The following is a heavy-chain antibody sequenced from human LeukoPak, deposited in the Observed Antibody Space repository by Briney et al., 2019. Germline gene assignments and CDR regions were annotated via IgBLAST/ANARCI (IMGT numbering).Heavy chain of an antibody. Sequence: SVKVSCKASGGTFSSYAISWVRQAPGQGLEWMEGIIPIFGTANYAQKFQGRVTITTDESTSTAYMELSSLRSEDTAVYYCARGADCSSTSCYVGGWFDPWGQGTLVTVSS. CDR3: ARGADCSSTSCYVGGWFDP. CDR1: GGTFSSYA. D-gene: IGHD2-2*01. J-gene: IGHJ5*02. CDR2: IIPIFGTA. V-gene: IGHV1-69*05.